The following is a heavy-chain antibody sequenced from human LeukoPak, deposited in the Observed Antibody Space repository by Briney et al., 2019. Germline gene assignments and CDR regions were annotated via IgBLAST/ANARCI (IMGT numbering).Heavy chain of an antibody. CDR1: GFTFSSYG. CDR2: ISGSGGST. J-gene: IGHJ6*03. V-gene: IGHV3-23*01. CDR3: ARDTAMAARPYYYYYMDV. Sequence: GGSLRLSCAASGFTFSSYGMSWVRQAPGKGLEWVSAISGSGGSTYYADSVKGRFSISRESSKDILYLQMNSLRSEDTAVYYCARDTAMAARPYYYYYMDVWGKGTTVTVSS. D-gene: IGHD5-18*01.